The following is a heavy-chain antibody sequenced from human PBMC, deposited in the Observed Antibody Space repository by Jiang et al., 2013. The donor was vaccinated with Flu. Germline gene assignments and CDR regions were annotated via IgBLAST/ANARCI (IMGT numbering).Heavy chain of an antibody. CDR2: INDSGGST. CDR1: TYA. J-gene: IGHJ3*02. D-gene: IGHD2-21*01. CDR3: AKDAAGLFPYAFDM. V-gene: IGHV3-23*01. Sequence: TYAMSWIRQAPGKGLEWVSGINDSGGSTYYADSVKGRFTISRDNSKNTLYLQMNSLRAGDTAVFYCAKDAAGLFPYAFDMWGQGTLVTVSS.